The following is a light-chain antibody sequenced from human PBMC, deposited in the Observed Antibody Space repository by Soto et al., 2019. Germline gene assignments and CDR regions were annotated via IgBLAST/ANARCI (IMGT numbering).Light chain of an antibody. CDR2: GAH. CDR1: QSIRSHY. J-gene: IGKJ1*01. V-gene: IGKV3-20*01. CDR3: QQCGSSVT. Sequence: EIVLTQSPGTLSLCPGERATLSCRASQSIRSHYLAWYQQKPGQAPRLLISGAHDRAPGIPDRFSGCESGTDFTLRFSGRGPEVFAVYYCQQCGSSVTFGQVTKVDIK.